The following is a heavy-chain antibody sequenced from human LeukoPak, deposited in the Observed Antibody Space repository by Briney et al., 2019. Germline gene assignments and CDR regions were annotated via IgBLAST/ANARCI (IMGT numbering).Heavy chain of an antibody. D-gene: IGHD6-13*01. CDR3: ARADGQHYFYGMDV. CDR1: GFIFSSYA. J-gene: IGHJ6*02. CDR2: ISFDGSIK. V-gene: IGHV3-30-3*01. Sequence: GGSLRLSCAAPGFIFSSYAMHWVRQAPGKGLEWVAVISFDGSIKYYADSVKGRFTISRDNSKNTLYLQMDSLRAEDTAVYYCARADGQHYFYGMDVWGQGTTVTVSS.